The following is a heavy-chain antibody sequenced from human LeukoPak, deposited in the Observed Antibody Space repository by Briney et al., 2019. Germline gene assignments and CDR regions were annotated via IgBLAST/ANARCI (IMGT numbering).Heavy chain of an antibody. CDR3: ARDLYLYGSAGYFWFDP. CDR1: GGSISSYY. D-gene: IGHD3-10*01. CDR2: IYYSGST. V-gene: IGHV4-59*01. Sequence: SETLSLTCTVSGGSISSYYWSWIRQPPGKGLEWIGYIYYSGSTNYNPSLKSRVTISVDTSKNQFSLKLSSVTAADTAVYYCARDLYLYGSAGYFWFDPWGQGTLVTVSS. J-gene: IGHJ5*02.